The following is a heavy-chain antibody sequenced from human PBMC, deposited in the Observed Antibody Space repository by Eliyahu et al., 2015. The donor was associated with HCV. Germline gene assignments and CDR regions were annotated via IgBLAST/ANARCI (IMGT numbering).Heavy chain of an antibody. D-gene: IGHD6-19*01. CDR3: ASGGGGIAVTGTGGWFDP. J-gene: IGHJ5*02. CDR1: GGSIPPYY. CDR2: IHYSGST. V-gene: IGHV4-59*01. Sequence: QVQLQESGPGLVKPSETLSLTCTVXGGSIPPYYWSWIRQPPGKGLEWIGYIHYSGSTNYNPSLKSRVTISLDTSKNQFSLNLTSVTAADTAMYYCASGGGGIAVTGTGGWFDPWGQGTLATVSS.